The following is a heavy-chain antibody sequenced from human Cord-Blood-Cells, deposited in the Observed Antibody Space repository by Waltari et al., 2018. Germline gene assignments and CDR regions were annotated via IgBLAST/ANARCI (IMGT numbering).Heavy chain of an antibody. CDR2: INHSGST. D-gene: IGHD3-9*01. J-gene: IGHJ5*02. CDR1: GGSFSGYY. V-gene: IGHV4-34*01. Sequence: QVQLQQWGAGLLTPPEPLSLTCAVFGGSFSGYYWSWIRQPHSQRLAWIGEINHSGSTNYNPSLKRRVTISVDTSKNQFSLKLSSVTAADTAVYYCARVLPNFYDILTGYNWFDPWGQGTLVTVSS. CDR3: ARVLPNFYDILTGYNWFDP.